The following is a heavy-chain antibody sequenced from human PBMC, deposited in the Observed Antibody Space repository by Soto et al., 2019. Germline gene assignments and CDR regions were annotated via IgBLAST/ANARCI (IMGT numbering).Heavy chain of an antibody. V-gene: IGHV3-30-3*01. CDR2: ISYDGSNK. CDR3: ARGHAWFGELIHAFDI. J-gene: IGHJ3*02. CDR1: GFTFSSYA. Sequence: TGGSLRLSCAASGFTFSSYAMHWVRQAPGKGLEWVAVISYDGSNKYYADSVKGRFTISRDNSKNTLYLQMNSLRAEDTAVYYCARGHAWFGELIHAFDIWGQGTMVTVSS. D-gene: IGHD3-10*01.